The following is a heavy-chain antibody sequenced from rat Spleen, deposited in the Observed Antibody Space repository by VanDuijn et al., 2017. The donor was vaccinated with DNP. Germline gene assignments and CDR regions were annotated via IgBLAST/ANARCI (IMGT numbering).Heavy chain of an antibody. Sequence: EVQLVETGGGLVQPGRSLKLFCAASGFTFSDYYMAWIRQAPTKGLEWVAYIGSDGYAPYYGDSVKGRFTISRYNTKSTLYLQMNSLRSEDMATYYCVRWNSGHFDYWGQGVMVTDSS. CDR1: GFTFSDYY. D-gene: IGHD4-3*01. J-gene: IGHJ2*01. V-gene: IGHV5-22*01. CDR2: IGSDGYAP. CDR3: VRWNSGHFDY.